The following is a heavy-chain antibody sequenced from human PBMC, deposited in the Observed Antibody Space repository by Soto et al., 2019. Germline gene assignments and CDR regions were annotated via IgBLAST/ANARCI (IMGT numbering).Heavy chain of an antibody. CDR3: ARWYYDFWSGYHPKYYYGMDV. V-gene: IGHV3-30-3*01. CDR1: GFTFSSYA. Sequence: PGGSLRLSCAASGFTFSSYAMHWVRQAPGKGLEWVAVISYDGSNKYYADSVKGRFTISRDNSKNTLYLQMNSLRAEDTAVYYCARWYYDFWSGYHPKYYYGMDVWGQGTTVTVSS. J-gene: IGHJ6*02. CDR2: ISYDGSNK. D-gene: IGHD3-3*01.